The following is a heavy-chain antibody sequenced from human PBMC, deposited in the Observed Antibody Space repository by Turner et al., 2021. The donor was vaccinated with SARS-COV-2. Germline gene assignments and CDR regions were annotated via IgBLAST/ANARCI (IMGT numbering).Heavy chain of an antibody. Sequence: QVQLVQSGAEVKKPGASVKVLCKASGYTFPSYDINWVRQATGQGLEWMGWMNPNSGNTGYAQKFQGRVTITRNTSISTAYMELSSLRSEDTAVYYCARGGYCSSTSCSPYWYFDLWGRGTLVTVSS. CDR3: ARGGYCSSTSCSPYWYFDL. CDR2: MNPNSGNT. CDR1: GYTFPSYD. V-gene: IGHV1-8*03. J-gene: IGHJ2*01. D-gene: IGHD2-2*01.